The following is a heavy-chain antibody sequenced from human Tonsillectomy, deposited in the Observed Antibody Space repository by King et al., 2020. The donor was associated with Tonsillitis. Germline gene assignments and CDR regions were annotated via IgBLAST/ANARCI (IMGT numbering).Heavy chain of an antibody. CDR1: GGTFSSYA. V-gene: IGHV1-69*01. CDR2: IIPIYGPA. Sequence: VQLVQSGAEVKKPGSSVKVSCKASGGTFSSYAINWVRQAPGQGLEWMGGIIPIYGPAKYAQNFQGRVRITADESTSTAYMEVSSLRSDDTAGDYCASVMXXVKEXYYXNGXDVWGQXXTVTV. J-gene: IGHJ6*02. CDR3: ASVMXXVKEXYYXNGXDV. D-gene: IGHD3-10*01.